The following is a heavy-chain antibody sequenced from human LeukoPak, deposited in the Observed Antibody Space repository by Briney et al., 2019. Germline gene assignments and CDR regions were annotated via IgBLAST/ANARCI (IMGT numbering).Heavy chain of an antibody. CDR1: AFIFSNYG. CDR2: ISFTTTTE. V-gene: IGHV3-48*02. Sequence: PGGSLRLSCAASAFIFSNYGMTWVRQAPGKGLEWVSYISFTTTTEYYADSVKGRFTVSRDNAKNSLYLQMNSLRDEDTAIYFCARVGEGHSVSHLDWWGQGTLVTVSS. J-gene: IGHJ4*02. CDR3: ARVGEGHSVSHLDW. D-gene: IGHD3-3*01.